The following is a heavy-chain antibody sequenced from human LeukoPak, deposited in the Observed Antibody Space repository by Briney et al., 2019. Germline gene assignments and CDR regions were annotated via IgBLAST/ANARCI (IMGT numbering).Heavy chain of an antibody. CDR3: AGFYDSSWYFDL. V-gene: IGHV4-59*01. D-gene: IGHD3-22*01. Sequence: KPSETLSLTCTVSGGSISSYYWSWIRQPPGKGLEWIGYIYYSGSTNYNPSLKSRLTISVDTSKNQFSLKLSSVTAADTAVYYCAGFYDSSWYFDLWGRGTLVTVSS. CDR2: IYYSGST. J-gene: IGHJ2*01. CDR1: GGSISSYY.